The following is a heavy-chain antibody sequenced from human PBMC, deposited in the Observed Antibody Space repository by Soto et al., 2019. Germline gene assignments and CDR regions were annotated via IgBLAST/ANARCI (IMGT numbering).Heavy chain of an antibody. D-gene: IGHD2-8*01. CDR2: VSSSGNS. CDR3: VGRLTSIYTYFDS. V-gene: IGHV4-31*03. J-gene: IGHJ4*02. Sequence: SETLSLTCTVSGDSISSATHYWNWIRQHPGKGLEWIGYVSSSGNSYYSPSLKSRVFMSVDTSKNLFSLKLSSVTAADTAIHYCVGRLTSIYTYFDSWGQGTKGTVSS. CDR1: GDSISSATHY.